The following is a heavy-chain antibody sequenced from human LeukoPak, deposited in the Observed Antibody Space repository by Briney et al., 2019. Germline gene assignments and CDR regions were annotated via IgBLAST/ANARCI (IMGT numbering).Heavy chain of an antibody. D-gene: IGHD7-27*01. CDR1: GFTFSSYE. CDR2: ISSSGSIT. J-gene: IGHJ3*02. Sequence: PGGSLRLSCTASGFTFSSYEMNWVRQAPGKGLGWVSYISSSGSITYYADSVKGRFTISRDNAKNSLYLQMNSLRAEDTAVYYCARDPKLGDDAFDIWGQGTMVTVSS. V-gene: IGHV3-48*03. CDR3: ARDPKLGDDAFDI.